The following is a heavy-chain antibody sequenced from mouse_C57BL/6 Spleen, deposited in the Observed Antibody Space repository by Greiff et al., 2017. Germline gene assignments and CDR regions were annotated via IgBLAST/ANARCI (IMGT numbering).Heavy chain of an antibody. CDR1: GYTFTSYW. CDR3: ARQGDNYYGSYWYFDV. Sequence: VQLQQPGAELVKPGASVKLSCKASGYTFTSYWMHWVKQRPGQGLEWIGMIHPNSGSTNYNEKLKSKATLTVDKSSSTAYMQLSSLTSEDSAVYYCARQGDNYYGSYWYFDVWGTGTTVTVSS. J-gene: IGHJ1*03. D-gene: IGHD1-1*01. V-gene: IGHV1-64*01. CDR2: IHPNSGST.